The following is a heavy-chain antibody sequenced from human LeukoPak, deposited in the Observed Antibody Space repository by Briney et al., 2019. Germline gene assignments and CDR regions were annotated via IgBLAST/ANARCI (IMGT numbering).Heavy chain of an antibody. V-gene: IGHV3-21*01. CDR3: ARDAGGSSLHYFDY. D-gene: IGHD6-13*01. CDR1: GFTFSSYV. Sequence: GGSLRLSCAASGFTFSSYVMNWVRQAPGKGLEWVSSISSSSSYIYYADSVKGRFTIPRDNAKNSLYLQMSSLRAEDTAVYYCARDAGGSSLHYFDYWGQGTLVTVSS. CDR2: ISSSSSYI. J-gene: IGHJ4*02.